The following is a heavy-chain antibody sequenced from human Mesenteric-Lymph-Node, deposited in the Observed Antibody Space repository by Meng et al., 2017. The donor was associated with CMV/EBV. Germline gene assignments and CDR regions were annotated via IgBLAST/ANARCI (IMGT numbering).Heavy chain of an antibody. D-gene: IGHD4-17*01. CDR3: ARDNTTVDYFDY. CDR2: IYYSGST. CDR1: GGAISSGGYY. V-gene: IGHV4-31*03. J-gene: IGHJ4*02. Sequence: CTVSGGAISSGGYYWSWIRQHPGKGLEWIGYIYYSGSTYYNPSLKSRVTISVDTSKNQFSLKLSSVTAADTAVYYCARDNTTVDYFDYWGQGTLVTVSS.